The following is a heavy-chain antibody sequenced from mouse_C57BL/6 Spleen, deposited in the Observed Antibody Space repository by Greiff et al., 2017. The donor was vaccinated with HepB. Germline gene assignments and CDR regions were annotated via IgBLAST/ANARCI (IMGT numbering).Heavy chain of an antibody. CDR2: IYPSDSET. Sequence: QVQLQQPGAELVRPGSSVKLSCKASGYTFTSYWMDWVKQRPGQGLEWIGNIYPSDSETHYNQKFKDKATLTVDKSSSTAYMQLSSLTSEDSAVYYCSSNWYYAMDYWGQGTSVTVSS. CDR1: GYTFTSYW. D-gene: IGHD4-1*02. J-gene: IGHJ4*01. CDR3: SSNWYYAMDY. V-gene: IGHV1-61*01.